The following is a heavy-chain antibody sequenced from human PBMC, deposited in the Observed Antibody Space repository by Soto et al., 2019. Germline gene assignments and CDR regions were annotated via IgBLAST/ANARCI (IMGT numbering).Heavy chain of an antibody. CDR2: IYPGDSDT. CDR3: ARPRGDYEVRTAFDI. D-gene: IGHD4-17*01. V-gene: IGHV5-51*01. Sequence: GESLKISCKGSGYSFTSYWIGWVRQMPGKGLEWMGIIYPGDSDTRYSPSFQGQVTISADKSISTAYLQWSSLKASDTAMYYCARPRGDYEVRTAFDIWGQGTMVTVSS. J-gene: IGHJ3*02. CDR1: GYSFTSYW.